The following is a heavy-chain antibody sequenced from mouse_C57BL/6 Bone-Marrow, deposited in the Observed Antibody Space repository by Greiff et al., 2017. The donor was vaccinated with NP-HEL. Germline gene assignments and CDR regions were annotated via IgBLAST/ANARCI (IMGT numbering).Heavy chain of an antibody. Sequence: VQLQQPGAELVKPGASVKMSCKASGYTFTSYWITWVKQRPGQGLEWIGDIYPGSGSTNYNEKFKSKATLTVDTSSSTAYMQLSSLTSEDSAVYDCARSGITTVVWFAYWGQGTLVTVSA. J-gene: IGHJ3*01. CDR1: GYTFTSYW. D-gene: IGHD1-1*01. V-gene: IGHV1-55*01. CDR2: IYPGSGST. CDR3: ARSGITTVVWFAY.